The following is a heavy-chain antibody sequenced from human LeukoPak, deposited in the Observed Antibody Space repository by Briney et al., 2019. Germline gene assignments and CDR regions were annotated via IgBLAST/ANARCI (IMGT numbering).Heavy chain of an antibody. V-gene: IGHV4-61*01. CDR3: ARYYDSTGSFDY. CDR1: GDSVSRSSYY. J-gene: IGHJ4*02. D-gene: IGHD3-22*01. CDR2: IYYIGGT. Sequence: SEALSLTCTVSGDSVSRSSYYWTWIRQPPGKGLAWIGYIYYIGGTNYNPSLRSRLTMSVDTSKNQFSLRLSSVIAADTAVYYCARYYDSTGSFDYWGQGTLVTVSS.